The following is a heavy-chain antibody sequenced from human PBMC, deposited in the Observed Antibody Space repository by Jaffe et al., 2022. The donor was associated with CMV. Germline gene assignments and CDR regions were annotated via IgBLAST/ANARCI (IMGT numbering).Heavy chain of an antibody. CDR3: ARDQGGYCSGGSCYYFDY. V-gene: IGHV3-33*08. J-gene: IGHJ4*02. Sequence: QVQLVESGGGVVQPGRSLRLSCAASGFTFSSYGMHWVRQAPGKGLEWVAVIWYDGSNKYYADSVKGRFTISRDNSKNTLYLQMNSLRAEDTAVYYCARDQGGYCSGGSCYYFDYWGQGTLVTVSS. CDR1: GFTFSSYG. D-gene: IGHD2-15*01. CDR2: IWYDGSNK.